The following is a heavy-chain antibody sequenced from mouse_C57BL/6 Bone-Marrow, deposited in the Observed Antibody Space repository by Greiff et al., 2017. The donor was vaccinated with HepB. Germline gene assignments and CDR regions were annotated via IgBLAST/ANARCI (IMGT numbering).Heavy chain of an antibody. J-gene: IGHJ2*01. CDR1: GFTFSSYA. Sequence: EVQRVESGGGLVKPGGSLKLSCAASGFTFSSYAMSWVRQTPEKRLEWVATISAGGSYTYYPDNVKGRFTISRDNTKNNLYLQMSHLKSEDTAMYYCARGYGSTLYYFDYWGQGTTLTVSS. CDR3: ARGYGSTLYYFDY. V-gene: IGHV5-4*01. D-gene: IGHD1-1*01. CDR2: ISAGGSYT.